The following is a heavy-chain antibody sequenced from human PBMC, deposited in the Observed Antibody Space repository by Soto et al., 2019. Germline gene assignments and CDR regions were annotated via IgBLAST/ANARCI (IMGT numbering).Heavy chain of an antibody. Sequence: QVQLVESGGGVVQPGRSLRLSCAASGFTFSSYGMHWVRQAPGKGLEWVAVISYDGNNKYYADSVKGRFTISRDNSKNTLYLQMNSLRAEDTAVYYCAKVGSGWYAFDIWGQGTMVTVSS. CDR2: ISYDGNNK. V-gene: IGHV3-30*18. J-gene: IGHJ3*02. D-gene: IGHD6-19*01. CDR1: GFTFSSYG. CDR3: AKVGSGWYAFDI.